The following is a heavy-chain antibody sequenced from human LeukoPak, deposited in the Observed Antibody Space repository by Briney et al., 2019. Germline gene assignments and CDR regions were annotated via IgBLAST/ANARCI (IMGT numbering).Heavy chain of an antibody. CDR3: ARDLPAVDAFDI. CDR2: ISSSSSYI. Sequence: GGSLRLSCAASGFTFSSYSMNWVREAPGKGLEWVSSISSSSSYIYYADSVKGRFTISIDNTKNSLYLQMNSLRAEDTAVYYCARDLPAVDAFDIWGQGTMVTASS. CDR1: GFTFSSYS. V-gene: IGHV3-21*01. J-gene: IGHJ3*02.